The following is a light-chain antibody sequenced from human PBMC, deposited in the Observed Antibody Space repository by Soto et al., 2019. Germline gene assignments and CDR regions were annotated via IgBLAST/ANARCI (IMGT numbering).Light chain of an antibody. V-gene: IGKV1-9*01. CDR3: QQLNNSPLT. Sequence: DIQLTQSPSFLSASVGDRVTITCRASQGISSYLAWYQQKPGKAPNLLIYAASTLQSGVPSRFSGSGSGTEFTLTISSLQPEDFAIYHCQQLNNSPLTFGGGTKVEIK. J-gene: IGKJ4*01. CDR2: AAS. CDR1: QGISSY.